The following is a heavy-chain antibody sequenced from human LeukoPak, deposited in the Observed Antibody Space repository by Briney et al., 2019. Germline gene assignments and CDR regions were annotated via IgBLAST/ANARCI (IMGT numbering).Heavy chain of an antibody. V-gene: IGHV1-18*04. CDR1: GYTFTSYG. D-gene: IGHD4-17*01. Sequence: ASVKVSCKASGYTFTSYGISWVRQAPGQGLEGMGWISAYNGNTNYAQKLQGRGTMTTDTSTSTAYMELRSLRSDDTAVYYCARGDYGDYEGSGAFDIWGQGTMVTVSS. J-gene: IGHJ3*02. CDR3: ARGDYGDYEGSGAFDI. CDR2: ISAYNGNT.